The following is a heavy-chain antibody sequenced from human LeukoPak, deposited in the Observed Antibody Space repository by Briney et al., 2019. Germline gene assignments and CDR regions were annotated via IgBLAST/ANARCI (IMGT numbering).Heavy chain of an antibody. J-gene: IGHJ4*02. CDR3: TTAPSDGYTDY. CDR1: GFTFTNAW. D-gene: IGHD5-24*01. V-gene: IGHV3-15*01. Sequence: GGSLRLSCAASGFTFTNAWMSWVRQAPGKGLEWVGRIKSKSVGGTTDYAAPVKGRFTISRDDSKNTLYLQMNSLKTEDTAVYYCTTAPSDGYTDYWGQGTLVTVSS. CDR2: IKSKSVGGTT.